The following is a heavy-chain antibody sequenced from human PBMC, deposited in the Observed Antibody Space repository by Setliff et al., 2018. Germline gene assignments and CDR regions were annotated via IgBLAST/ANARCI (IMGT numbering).Heavy chain of an antibody. CDR1: GLIFSNNW. V-gene: IGHV3-7*03. J-gene: IGHJ5*02. D-gene: IGHD6-19*01. CDR2: INKDGSER. CDR3: VPQGPGYGNGWWTNWFDP. Sequence: GGSLRLSCVASGLIFSNNWMSWVRQAPGKGLEWVTNINKDGSERNCVDSVKGRFTISRDNAKNSVYLQMNSLRADDTAVYYCVPQGPGYGNGWWTNWFDPWGQGTLVTVS.